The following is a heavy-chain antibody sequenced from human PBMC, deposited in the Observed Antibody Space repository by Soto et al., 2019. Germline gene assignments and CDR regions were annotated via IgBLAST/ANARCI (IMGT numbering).Heavy chain of an antibody. Sequence: ASVKVSCKASGYTFTSYAMHWVRQAPGQRLEWMGWINAGNGNTKYSQKFQGRVTITRDTSATTAYMELNSLKTEDTAVYYCASELAALNWFDPWGQGTLVTVSS. CDR3: ASELAALNWFDP. CDR1: GYTFTSYA. CDR2: INAGNGNT. D-gene: IGHD1-1*01. V-gene: IGHV1-3*01. J-gene: IGHJ5*02.